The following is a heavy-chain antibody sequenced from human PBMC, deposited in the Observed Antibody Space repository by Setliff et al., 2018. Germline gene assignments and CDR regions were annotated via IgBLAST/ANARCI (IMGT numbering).Heavy chain of an antibody. CDR2: IYDSGSS. CDR3: GRGFSRIEGWGNWFDP. CDR1: GGSVSNSGFF. Sequence: KTSETLSLTCTVSGGSVSNSGFFWGWLRQAPGKGLEWIGNIYDSGSSNYNASLKGRLIITRDTSKNQISLKLTSVTAADTAVYYCGRGFSRIEGWGNWFDPWGQGILVTVSS. J-gene: IGHJ5*02. D-gene: IGHD2-15*01. V-gene: IGHV4-39*01.